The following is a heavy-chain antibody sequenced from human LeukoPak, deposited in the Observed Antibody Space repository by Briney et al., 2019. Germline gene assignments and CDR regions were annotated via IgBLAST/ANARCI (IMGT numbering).Heavy chain of an antibody. D-gene: IGHD3-9*01. Sequence: PGGSLRLSCAASGFTFSSYGMSWVRQAPGKGPEWVSTINEGGGRAYYADSVKGRFTISRDNSENTLYLQMSSLRAEDTAVYYCARGSPYHDLLTAPNRLDSWGQGTLVTVSS. J-gene: IGHJ4*02. CDR2: INEGGGRA. CDR1: GFTFSSYG. CDR3: ARGSPYHDLLTAPNRLDS. V-gene: IGHV3-23*01.